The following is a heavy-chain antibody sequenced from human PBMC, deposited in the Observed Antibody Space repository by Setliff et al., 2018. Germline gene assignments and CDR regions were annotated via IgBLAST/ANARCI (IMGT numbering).Heavy chain of an antibody. J-gene: IGHJ6*04. V-gene: IGHV1-18*01. CDR1: GYTFINYG. Sequence: ASVKVSCKTSGYTFINYGLSWMRQAPGQGLEWMGWISGYNGNTDYAQNLQGRVTMTIDTSTSTAYIELRSLRSDDTAVYYCASEYGYSSSMDVWGNGTTVTVSS. CDR3: ASEYGYSSSMDV. CDR2: ISGYNGNT. D-gene: IGHD6-19*01.